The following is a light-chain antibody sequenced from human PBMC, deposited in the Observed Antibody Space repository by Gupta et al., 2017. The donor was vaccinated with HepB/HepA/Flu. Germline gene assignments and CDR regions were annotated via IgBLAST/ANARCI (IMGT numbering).Light chain of an antibody. CDR2: QEK. Sequence: SSDLTQPHPVSVSPGQPPIIPWSGDALADQYSYWFQQRPGQAPLLIIFQEKKRRSGIPERFSGSSSGTTATFTTSGVQAEDEADDYCQSADSSRYIYVFGPGTRVTVL. J-gene: IGLJ1*01. CDR1: ALADQY. CDR3: QSADSSRYIYV. V-gene: IGLV3-25*03.